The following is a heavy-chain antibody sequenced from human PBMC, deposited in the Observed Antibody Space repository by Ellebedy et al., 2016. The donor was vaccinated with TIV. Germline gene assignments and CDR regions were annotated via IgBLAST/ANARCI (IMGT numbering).Heavy chain of an antibody. J-gene: IGHJ3*02. CDR1: GFTFSSYA. V-gene: IGHV3-30*14. Sequence: GGSLRLXXAASGFTFSSYAMHWVRQAPGKGLEWVAVISYDGSNKYYADSVKGRFTISRDNSKNMLYLQMNSLRAEDTAVYYCARQWLQFGRDAFDIWGQGTMVTVSS. CDR3: ARQWLQFGRDAFDI. CDR2: ISYDGSNK. D-gene: IGHD5-24*01.